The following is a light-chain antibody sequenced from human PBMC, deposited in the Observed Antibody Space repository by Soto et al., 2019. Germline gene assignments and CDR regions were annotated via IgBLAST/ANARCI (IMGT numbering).Light chain of an antibody. V-gene: IGKV1-12*01. Sequence: DIQMTQSPSSVSASVGDRVTITCRASQGIGSWLGWYQQKPVKDPTLLIYAAASLQSGHRSPFIATCSGTEFTLTIGSLQPEDLATYFWQHDNSVPLTFGPGTKVDL. J-gene: IGKJ3*01. CDR2: AAA. CDR3: QHDNSVPLT. CDR1: QGIGSW.